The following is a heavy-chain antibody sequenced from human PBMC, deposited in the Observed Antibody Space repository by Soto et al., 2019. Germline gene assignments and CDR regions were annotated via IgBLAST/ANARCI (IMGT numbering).Heavy chain of an antibody. CDR3: ARVRDYDSSGSPRVFDY. V-gene: IGHV1-69*13. Sequence: EASVKVSCKASGGTFSSYAISWVRQAPGQGLEWMGGIIPIFGTANYAQKFQGRVTITADESTSTAYMELSSLRSEDTAVYYCARVRDYDSSGSPRVFDYWGQGTLVTVSS. J-gene: IGHJ4*02. CDR1: GGTFSSYA. D-gene: IGHD3-22*01. CDR2: IIPIFGTA.